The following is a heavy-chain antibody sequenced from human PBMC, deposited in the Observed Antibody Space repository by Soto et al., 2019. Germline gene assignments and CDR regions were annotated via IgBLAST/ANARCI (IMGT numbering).Heavy chain of an antibody. D-gene: IGHD2-2*01. CDR3: ARSQGSSTSLEIYYYYYYGMDV. V-gene: IGHV1-69*01. Sequence: QVQLVQSGAEVKKPGSSVKVSCKASGGTFGSYAISWVRQAPGQGLEWMGGIIPIPGTANYAQKLQGRVTSAADESTSTAYMELSSLISEHTAVYYCARSQGSSTSLEIYYYYYYGMDVWGQGTTVTVSS. CDR1: GGTFGSYA. CDR2: IIPIPGTA. J-gene: IGHJ6*02.